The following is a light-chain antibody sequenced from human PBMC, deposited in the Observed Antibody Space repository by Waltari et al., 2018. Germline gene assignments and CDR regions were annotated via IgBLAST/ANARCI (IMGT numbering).Light chain of an antibody. J-gene: IGKJ2*01. CDR2: GAS. CDR1: QSVCSSS. Sequence: EIVLTQSPDTLSLFPGERATLSCRASQSVCSSSLACYQQKPGQAPRLLMYGASSKSTGIPDRFSGSGSETHFTLTISRLEPEDFAVYYCQQYGSSPRTFGQGTKLEIK. V-gene: IGKV3-20*01. CDR3: QQYGSSPRT.